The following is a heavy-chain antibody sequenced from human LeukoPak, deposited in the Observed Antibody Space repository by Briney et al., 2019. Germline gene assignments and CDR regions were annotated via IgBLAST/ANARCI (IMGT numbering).Heavy chain of an antibody. CDR3: VRGGVAASGDY. V-gene: IGHV3-20*04. D-gene: IGHD3-10*01. J-gene: IGHJ4*02. CDR2: INWNGDSP. CDR1: GFSFDDYG. Sequence: GGSLRLSCAVSGFSFDDYGMTWVRQGPRKGLEWVSSINWNGDSPRYADSVKGRFTISRDNAKDSLYLQMSSLRDDDTALYYCVRGGVAASGDYWGQGTLVTVSS.